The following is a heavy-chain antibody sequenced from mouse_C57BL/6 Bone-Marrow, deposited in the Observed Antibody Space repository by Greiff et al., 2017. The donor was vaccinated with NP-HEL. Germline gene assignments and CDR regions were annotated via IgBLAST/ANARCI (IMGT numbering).Heavy chain of an antibody. CDR3: ARQPYSNYRWYFDV. Sequence: ESGPGLVKPSQSLSLTCSVTGYSITSGYYWNWIRQFPGNTLEWMGYISYDGSNNYNPSLKNRISITRDTSKNQFFLKLNSVTTEDTATYYCARQPYSNYRWYFDVWGTGTTVTVSS. D-gene: IGHD2-5*01. J-gene: IGHJ1*03. CDR1: GYSITSGYY. CDR2: ISYDGSN. V-gene: IGHV3-6*01.